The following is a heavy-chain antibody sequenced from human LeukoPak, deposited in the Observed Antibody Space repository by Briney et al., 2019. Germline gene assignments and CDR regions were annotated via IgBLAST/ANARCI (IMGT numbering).Heavy chain of an antibody. D-gene: IGHD3-10*02. CDR3: AELGITMIGGV. CDR2: ISSSGSTI. V-gene: IGHV3-48*03. J-gene: IGHJ6*04. Sequence: GGSLRLSCAASGFTFSSYEMNWVGQAPGKGLEWVSYISSSGSTIYYADSVKGRFTISRDNAKNSLYLQMNSLRAEDAAVYYCAELGITMIGGVWGKGTTVTISS. CDR1: GFTFSSYE.